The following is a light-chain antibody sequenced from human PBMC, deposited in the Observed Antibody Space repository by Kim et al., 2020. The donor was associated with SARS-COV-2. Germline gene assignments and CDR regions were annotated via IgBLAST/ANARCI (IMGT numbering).Light chain of an antibody. CDR2: GKN. CDR3: NSRDSNDNVL. CDR1: SIRSYY. Sequence: VALGQTVRITCQGDSIRSYYATWYQQKPGQAPIVVIYGKNNRPSGIPDRFSGSSAGNTASLTITGTQAGDEADYYCNSRDSNDNVLFGGGTQLTVL. J-gene: IGLJ2*01. V-gene: IGLV3-19*01.